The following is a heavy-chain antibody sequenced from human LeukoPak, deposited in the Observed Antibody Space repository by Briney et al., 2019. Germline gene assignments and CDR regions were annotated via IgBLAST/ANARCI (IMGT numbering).Heavy chain of an antibody. CDR1: GGSISSGSYY. Sequence: PSQTLSLTCTVSGGSISSGSYYWSWIRQPAGKGLEWIGRIYTSGSTNYNPSLKSRVTISVDTSKNQFSLKLSSVTAADTAVYYCEGGDMTTVQDWFDPWGQGTLVTVSS. V-gene: IGHV4-61*02. CDR3: EGGDMTTVQDWFDP. J-gene: IGHJ5*02. CDR2: IYTSGST. D-gene: IGHD4-17*01.